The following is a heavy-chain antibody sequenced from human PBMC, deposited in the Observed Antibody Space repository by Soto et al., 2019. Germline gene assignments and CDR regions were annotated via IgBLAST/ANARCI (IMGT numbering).Heavy chain of an antibody. CDR1: GFIFGFYW. CDR3: ERVGATDYDTDY. V-gene: IGHV3-7*03. CDR2: IERHGTDK. D-gene: IGHD3-22*01. J-gene: IGHJ4*01. Sequence: DLEESGGDLVQPGGSLRLSCSASGFIFGFYWMTWVRQAPGKGLEWVANIERHGTDKYYVDSVTGRFTISSDNAQNSLFLQMNNLRSEDSAVYCGERVGATDYDTDYWVHGALVNV.